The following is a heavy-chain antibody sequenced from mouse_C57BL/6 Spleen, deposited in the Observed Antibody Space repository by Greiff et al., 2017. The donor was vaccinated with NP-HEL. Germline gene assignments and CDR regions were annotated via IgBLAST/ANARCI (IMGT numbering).Heavy chain of an antibody. CDR3: AGYGSSHFAY. CDR2: IYPGDGDT. D-gene: IGHD1-1*01. V-gene: IGHV1-82*01. CDR1: GYAFSSSW. J-gene: IGHJ3*01. Sequence: QLQQSGPELVKPGASVKISCKASGYAFSSSWMNWVKQRPGKGLEWIGRIYPGDGDTNYNGKFKGKATLTADKSSSTAYMQLSSLTSEDSAVYFCAGYGSSHFAYWGQGTLVTVSA.